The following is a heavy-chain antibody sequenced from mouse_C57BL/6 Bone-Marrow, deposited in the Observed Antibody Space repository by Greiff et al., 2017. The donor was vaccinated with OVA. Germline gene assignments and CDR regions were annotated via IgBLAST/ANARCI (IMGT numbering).Heavy chain of an antibody. Sequence: VQVVESGPELVKPGASVKISCKASGYAFSSSWMNWVKQRPGKGLEWIGRIYPGDGDTNYNGKFKGKATLTADKSSSTAYMQLSSLTSEDSAVYFCARKYYSNYYFDYWGQGTTLTVSS. CDR1: GYAFSSSW. CDR2: IYPGDGDT. J-gene: IGHJ2*01. V-gene: IGHV1-82*01. CDR3: ARKYYSNYYFDY. D-gene: IGHD2-5*01.